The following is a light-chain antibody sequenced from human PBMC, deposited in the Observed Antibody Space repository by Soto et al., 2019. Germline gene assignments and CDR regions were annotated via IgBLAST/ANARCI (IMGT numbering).Light chain of an antibody. CDR1: SSNLGAGYD. CDR2: GNN. V-gene: IGLV1-40*01. Sequence: QSVLTQPPSVSGAPGQRVTISCSGTSSNLGAGYDVHWYHQVPGTAPKLLIYGNNNRASGVPDRFSGSRSGTSASLAITGLQAEDEGEFYCQPFDTILRGSVFGGGTKVTVL. J-gene: IGLJ3*02. CDR3: QPFDTILRGSV.